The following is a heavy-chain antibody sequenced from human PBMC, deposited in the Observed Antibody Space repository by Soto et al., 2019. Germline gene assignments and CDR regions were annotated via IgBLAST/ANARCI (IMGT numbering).Heavy chain of an antibody. CDR1: GGTFSSYA. Sequence: QVQLVQSGAEVKKPGSSVKVSCKASGGTFSSYAISWVRQAPGQGLEWMGGIIPIFGTANYAQKFQGRVTITADESTSKAYMELSSLRSEDTAVYYCARVKGSLRYFDFNAFDIWGQGTMVTVSS. V-gene: IGHV1-69*01. CDR3: ARVKGSLRYFDFNAFDI. J-gene: IGHJ3*02. CDR2: IIPIFGTA. D-gene: IGHD3-9*01.